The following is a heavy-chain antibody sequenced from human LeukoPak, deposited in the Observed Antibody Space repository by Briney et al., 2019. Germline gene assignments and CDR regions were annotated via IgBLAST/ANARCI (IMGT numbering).Heavy chain of an antibody. CDR3: AREISAELGYCSGGSCVPAEGDAFDI. Sequence: GGSLRLSCAASGFTFSGYWMHWARQAPGKGLEWVSRIKGDGTKTGYADSVKGRFTISRDNAKNSLYLQMNSLRAEDTAVYYCAREISAELGYCSGGSCVPAEGDAFDIWGQGTMVTVSS. J-gene: IGHJ3*02. CDR1: GFTFSGYW. V-gene: IGHV3-74*01. D-gene: IGHD2-15*01. CDR2: IKGDGTKT.